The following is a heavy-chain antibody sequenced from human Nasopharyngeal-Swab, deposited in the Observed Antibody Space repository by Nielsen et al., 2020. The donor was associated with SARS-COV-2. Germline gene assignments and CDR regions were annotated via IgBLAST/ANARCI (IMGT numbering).Heavy chain of an antibody. D-gene: IGHD1-26*01. CDR1: GGSISSSSYY. CDR3: ARLDVGATNYFDY. Sequence: SETLSLTCTVSGGSISSSSYYWGWIRQPPGKGLEWIGSIYYSGSTYYNPSLKSRVTISVDTSKNQFSLKLSSVTAADTAVYYCARLDVGATNYFDYWGQGTLVTVSS. J-gene: IGHJ4*02. V-gene: IGHV4-39*01. CDR2: IYYSGST.